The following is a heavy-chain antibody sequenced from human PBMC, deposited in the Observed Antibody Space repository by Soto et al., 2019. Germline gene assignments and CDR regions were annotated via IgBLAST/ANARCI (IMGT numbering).Heavy chain of an antibody. V-gene: IGHV3-30-3*01. CDR2: ISYDGDNK. CDR1: GFTFRNYA. J-gene: IGHJ6*02. CDR3: ARPWGQLSTYYYGMDT. Sequence: QVQLVESGGGVVQPGRSLTLSCAASGFTFRNYAMHWVRQAPGKGLEWVATISYDGDNKYYTDSVKGPFTISRDNSKNTLCLQMNSLRPEDTAVYYCARPWGQLSTYYYGMDTWGQGTTVTFSS. D-gene: IGHD3-16*01.